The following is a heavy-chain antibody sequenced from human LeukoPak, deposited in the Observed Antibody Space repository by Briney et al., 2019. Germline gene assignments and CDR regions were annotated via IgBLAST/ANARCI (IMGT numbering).Heavy chain of an antibody. J-gene: IGHJ4*02. CDR2: IYYSGST. Sequence: GSLRLSCTVSGGSISSSSYYWGWIRQPPGKGLEWIGSIYYSGSTYYNPSLKSRVTISVDTSKNQFSLKLSSVTAADTAVYYCARRQVFDDYGDYHNFDYWGQGTLVTVSS. V-gene: IGHV4-39*01. D-gene: IGHD4-17*01. CDR1: GGSISSSSYY. CDR3: ARRQVFDDYGDYHNFDY.